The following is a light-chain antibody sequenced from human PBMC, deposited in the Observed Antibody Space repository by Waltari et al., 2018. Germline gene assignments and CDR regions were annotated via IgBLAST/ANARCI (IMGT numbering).Light chain of an antibody. CDR3: QQYYSTPWT. Sequence: DIVMTQSPDSLAVSLGERATINCKSSQSVLYSSNNQNSLGWYQQKPGQPPKLLIYWASTRESGVPDRFSGSGSGTDFTLTISSLQAEDVAVYYCQQYYSTPWTFGQGTKVEIE. V-gene: IGKV4-1*01. J-gene: IGKJ1*01. CDR1: QSVLYSSNNQNS. CDR2: WAS.